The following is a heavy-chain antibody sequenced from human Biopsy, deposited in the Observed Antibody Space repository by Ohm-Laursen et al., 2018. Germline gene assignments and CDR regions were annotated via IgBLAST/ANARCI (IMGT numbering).Heavy chain of an antibody. D-gene: IGHD3-16*01. Sequence: GTLSLTCAVYGESFNDYYWTWIRQSPGKGLEWIGYIYYTGSTNYNPSVKSRVTISVDTSKNQFSLKLNSVTAADTAVYFCARDSRGGHLNTTLITGKNLDSWGQGILVTVSS. V-gene: IGHV4-59*01. J-gene: IGHJ4*02. CDR1: GESFNDYY. CDR3: ARDSRGGHLNTTLITGKNLDS. CDR2: IYYTGST.